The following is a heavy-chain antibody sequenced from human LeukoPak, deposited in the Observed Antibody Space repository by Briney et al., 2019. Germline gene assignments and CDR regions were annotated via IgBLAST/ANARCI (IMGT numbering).Heavy chain of an antibody. J-gene: IGHJ4*02. Sequence: GGSLRLSCVASGIRFSALWMNWVRQAPGKGLELVASINEDGSEKYYVDSVQGRFTISRDYSRKTVYLQMNSLRVEDTGLYYCAKEFTVSSPLGEFDSWGQGTLVTVSS. CDR3: AKEFTVSSPLGEFDS. CDR2: INEDGSEK. CDR1: GIRFSALW. D-gene: IGHD4-17*01. V-gene: IGHV3-7*01.